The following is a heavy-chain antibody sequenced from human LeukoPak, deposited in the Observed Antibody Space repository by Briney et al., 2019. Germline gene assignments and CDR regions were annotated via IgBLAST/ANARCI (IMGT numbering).Heavy chain of an antibody. J-gene: IGHJ1*01. CDR2: ISGSGGST. Sequence: GGSLRLSCAASGFTFSSYAMSWVRQAPGKGLEWVSAISGSGGSTYYADSVKGRLTISRDNSKNTLYLQMNSLRAEDTAVYYCARPGSSSWLIQHWGQGTLVTVSS. V-gene: IGHV3-23*01. CDR3: ARPGSSSWLIQH. D-gene: IGHD6-13*01. CDR1: GFTFSSYA.